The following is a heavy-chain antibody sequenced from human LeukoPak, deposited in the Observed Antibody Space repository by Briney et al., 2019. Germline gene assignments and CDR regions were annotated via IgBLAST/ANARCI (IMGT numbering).Heavy chain of an antibody. V-gene: IGHV3-23*01. J-gene: IGHJ4*02. CDR2: ASGSGGST. Sequence: GGSLRLSCAASGFTFNNYAMTWVRQAPGKGLEWVSGASGSGGSTYYADSVKGRFTISRDNAKNSLYLQMNSLRAEDTAVYYCARGGHYYDSSGYYYVSYWGQGTLVTVSS. CDR1: GFTFNNYA. D-gene: IGHD3-22*01. CDR3: ARGGHYYDSSGYYYVSY.